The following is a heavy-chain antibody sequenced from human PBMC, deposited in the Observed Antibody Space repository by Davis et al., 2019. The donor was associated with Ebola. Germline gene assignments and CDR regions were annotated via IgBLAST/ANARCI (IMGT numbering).Heavy chain of an antibody. J-gene: IGHJ3*02. D-gene: IGHD2-15*01. CDR1: GFTFSTYS. CDR3: AAADIVVVVDGTSYPHAFDT. V-gene: IGHV3-21*01. CDR2: ISSDSDYI. Sequence: GESLKISCAASGFTFSTYSMSWVRQAPGKGLEWVSSISSDSDYIYYADPVKGRFTISRDNSKNTLYLQMNSLRAEDTAVYYCAAADIVVVVDGTSYPHAFDTWGQGTVVTVSS.